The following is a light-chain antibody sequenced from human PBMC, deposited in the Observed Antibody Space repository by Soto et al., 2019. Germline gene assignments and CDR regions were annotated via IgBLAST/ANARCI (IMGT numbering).Light chain of an antibody. V-gene: IGKV3-20*01. CDR3: EEYGSWT. Sequence: EIVFTQSPGTLSVSPGERATLSCRASQTIDSNNLAWYQQKPGQAPSLLIDGTSSRATGIPDRFSGSGSGTAFTLAIRRLDPADSGIYYCEEYGSWTFGQGTKVEI. J-gene: IGKJ1*01. CDR1: QTIDSNN. CDR2: GTS.